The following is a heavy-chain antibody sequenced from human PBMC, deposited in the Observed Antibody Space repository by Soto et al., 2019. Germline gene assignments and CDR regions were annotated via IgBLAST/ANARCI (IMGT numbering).Heavy chain of an antibody. D-gene: IGHD3-9*01. CDR3: ARHVYYDVLKKNY. CDR1: GYNFANYW. V-gene: IGHV5-51*01. CDR2: IYPGNSDT. J-gene: IGHJ4*02. Sequence: GESLKISCKGPGYNFANYWIGWVRQMPGKGLEWMGIIYPGNSDTRYSPSFQGQVTISADTSISTAYLEWSSLKASDTAIYYCARHVYYDVLKKNYWGQGTLVTVSS.